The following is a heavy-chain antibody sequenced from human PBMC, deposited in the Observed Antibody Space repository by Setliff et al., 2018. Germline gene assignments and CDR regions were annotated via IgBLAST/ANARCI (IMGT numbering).Heavy chain of an antibody. CDR2: INHSGST. Sequence: SETLSLTCAVYSGSFSGYYWSWIRQPPGKGLEWIGEINHSGSTNYNPSLKSRVTISVDTSKNQFSLKLGSVTAADTAVYYCARGHPPSDSSGYYYAYWGQGTLVTVSS. V-gene: IGHV4-34*01. J-gene: IGHJ4*02. CDR1: SGSFSGYY. D-gene: IGHD3-22*01. CDR3: ARGHPPSDSSGYYYAY.